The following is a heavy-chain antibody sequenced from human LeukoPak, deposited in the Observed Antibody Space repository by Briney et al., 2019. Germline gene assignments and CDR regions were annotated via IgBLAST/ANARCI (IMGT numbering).Heavy chain of an antibody. V-gene: IGHV1-2*02. D-gene: IGHD4-11*01. J-gene: IGHJ4*02. CDR2: INPNSGGT. Sequence: ASVKVSCKASGYTFTGYYMHWVRQAPGQGLEWMGWINPNSGGTNYAQKFQGRVTMTRDTSISTAYMELSRLRSDDTAVYYCAREGNSNPLRPEPYGDYWGQGTLVTVSS. CDR1: GYTFTGYY. CDR3: AREGNSNPLRPEPYGDY.